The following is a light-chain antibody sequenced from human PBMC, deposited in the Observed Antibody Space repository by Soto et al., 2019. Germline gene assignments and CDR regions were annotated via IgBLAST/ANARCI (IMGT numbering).Light chain of an antibody. CDR3: CSYAGGTSVV. J-gene: IGLJ2*01. Sequence: SALTQPASVSGSPGQSITISCTGTSSDVGSYNIVSWYQQHPGKAPKLMIYEDIERPSGVSNRFSGSKSGNTASLTISGLQTEDEADYYCCSYAGGTSVVFGGGTKLTVL. CDR2: EDI. CDR1: SSDVGSYNI. V-gene: IGLV2-23*01.